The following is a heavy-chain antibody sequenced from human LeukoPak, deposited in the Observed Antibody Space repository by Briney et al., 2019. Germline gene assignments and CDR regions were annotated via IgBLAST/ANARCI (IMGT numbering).Heavy chain of an antibody. CDR1: GFTFSSYN. D-gene: IGHD5-12*01. Sequence: GGSLRLSCAASGFTFSSYNMNWVRQAPGKGLEWVSSISSSSSYIYYADSVKGRFTISRDNAKTSVYLQMNSLRAEGTAVYYCARAGSHRNSGYDYWGQGTLVTVSS. V-gene: IGHV3-21*01. CDR2: ISSSSSYI. CDR3: ARAGSHRNSGYDY. J-gene: IGHJ4*02.